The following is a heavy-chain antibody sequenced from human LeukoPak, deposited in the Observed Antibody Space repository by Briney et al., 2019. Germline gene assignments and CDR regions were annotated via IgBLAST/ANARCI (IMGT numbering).Heavy chain of an antibody. V-gene: IGHV4-38-2*02. CDR3: ARDPRRRTGTLDY. D-gene: IGHD1-1*01. CDR2: IYHSGYT. J-gene: IGHJ4*02. CDR1: GDSISSGYY. Sequence: SETLSLTCTVSGDSISSGYYWGWIRQPPGKGLDWIGSIYHSGYTYYNPSLKSRVTISVDTSKNQFSLNLTSVTAADTAVYYCARDPRRRTGTLDYWGQGTLVTVSS.